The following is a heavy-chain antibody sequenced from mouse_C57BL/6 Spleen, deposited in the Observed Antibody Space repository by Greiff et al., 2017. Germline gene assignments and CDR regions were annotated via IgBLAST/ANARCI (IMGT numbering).Heavy chain of an antibody. J-gene: IGHJ4*01. CDR1: GYTFTDYY. CDR3: ARSRLLDYAMDY. CDR2: IYPGSGNT. Sequence: QVQLKQSGAELVRPGASVKLSCKASGYTFTDYYINWVKQRPGQGLEWIARIYPGSGNTYYNEKFKGKATLTAEKSSSTAYMQLSSLTSEDSAVYFCARSRLLDYAMDYWGQGTSVTVSS. V-gene: IGHV1-76*01.